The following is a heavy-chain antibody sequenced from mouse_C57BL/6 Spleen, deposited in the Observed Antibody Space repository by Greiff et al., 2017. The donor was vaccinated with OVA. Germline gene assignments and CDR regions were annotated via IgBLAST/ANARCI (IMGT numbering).Heavy chain of an antibody. CDR1: GFSLTSYG. Sequence: QVQLQQSGPGLVAPSQSLPITCTVSGFSLTSYGVHWVRQPPGKGLEWLVVIWSDGSTPYNSALKSRLSISKDNSKSQVFLKLNRLQTDDTAMYYCARHAYDGYYVGAMDDRGQGTSVTVSS. V-gene: IGHV2-6-1*01. CDR2: IWSDGST. J-gene: IGHJ4*01. CDR3: ARHAYDGYYVGAMDD. D-gene: IGHD2-3*01.